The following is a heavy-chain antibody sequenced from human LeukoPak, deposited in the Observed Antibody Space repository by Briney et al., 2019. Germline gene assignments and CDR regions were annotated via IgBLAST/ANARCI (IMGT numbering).Heavy chain of an antibody. D-gene: IGHD2-8*01. V-gene: IGHV4-34*01. CDR2: INHSGST. CDR3: ARVYGPVDY. Sequence: SETLSLTCAVYGGSFSGCYWSWIRQPPGKGLEWIGEINHSGSTNYNPSLKSRVTISVDTSKNQFSLKLSSVTAADTAVYYCARVYGPVDYWGQGTLVTVSS. CDR1: GGSFSGCY. J-gene: IGHJ4*02.